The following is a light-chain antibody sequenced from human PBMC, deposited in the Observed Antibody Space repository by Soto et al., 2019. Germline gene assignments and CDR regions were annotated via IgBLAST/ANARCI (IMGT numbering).Light chain of an antibody. J-gene: IGLJ1*01. CDR3: EAWDDRLSGRV. CDR1: SSDVGAYDY. Sequence: QSVLTQPPSASGSPGQSVTISCTGTSSDVGAYDYVSWYQQHPGKAPKLLIYSNNQRPSGVPDRFSGSKSGTSASLAISGLRSEHEADYYCEAWDDRLSGRVFGTGTKVTVL. V-gene: IGLV1-47*02. CDR2: SNN.